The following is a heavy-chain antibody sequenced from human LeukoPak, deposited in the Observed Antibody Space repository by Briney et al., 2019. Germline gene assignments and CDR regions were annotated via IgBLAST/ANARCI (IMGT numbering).Heavy chain of an antibody. J-gene: IGHJ3*02. CDR3: ARGRASGWFLDAFDI. D-gene: IGHD6-19*01. CDR1: GGSISSGGYY. Sequence: SQTLSLTCTVSGGSISSGGYYWSWIRQPPGKGLEWIGEINHSGSTNYNPSLKSRVTISVDTSKNQFSLKLSSVTAADTAVYYCARGRASGWFLDAFDIWGQGTMVTVSS. V-gene: IGHV4-30-2*01. CDR2: INHSGST.